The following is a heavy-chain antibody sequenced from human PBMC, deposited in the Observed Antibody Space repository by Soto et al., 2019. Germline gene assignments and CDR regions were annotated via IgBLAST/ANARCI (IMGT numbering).Heavy chain of an antibody. J-gene: IGHJ4*02. CDR2: ISGSGGST. Sequence: GGSLRLSCAASGFTFSSYAMSWVRQAPGKGLEWVSAISGSGGSTYYADSVKGRFTISRDNSKNTLYLHMNSLRAVDTAVYYCAKDSTALKDIVVAPYSFDYWGQGPLVTVSS. CDR1: GFTFSSYA. D-gene: IGHD2-2*01. CDR3: AKDSTALKDIVVAPYSFDY. V-gene: IGHV3-23*01.